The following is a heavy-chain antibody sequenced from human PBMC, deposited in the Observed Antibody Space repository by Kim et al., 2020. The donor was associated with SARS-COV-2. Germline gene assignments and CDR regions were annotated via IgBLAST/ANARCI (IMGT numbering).Heavy chain of an antibody. D-gene: IGHD2-8*01. J-gene: IGHJ5*02. V-gene: IGHV3-7*03. CDR3: AKEEWYRLDP. CDR1: GFNFYSHF. CDR2: INTDGSGA. Sequence: GGSLRLSRVASGFNFYSHFMSWVRQAPGKGLEWVAKINTDGSGAEYADSVKGRFTISRDNTRNSLSLQMNSLRAEDTAVYYCAKEEWYRLDPWGQGTLVTVSS.